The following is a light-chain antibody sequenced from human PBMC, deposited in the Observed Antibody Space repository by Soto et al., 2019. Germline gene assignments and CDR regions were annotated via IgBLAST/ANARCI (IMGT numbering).Light chain of an antibody. Sequence: EIVVAQSPCTLSVSPGERATLSCRASQSVSNNYLAWYQQKPGQAPRLLIYGASNRATGIPDRFSGSGSGTDFTLTISRLEPEDFAVYYCQQYGSSGTFGQGTKVDIK. J-gene: IGKJ1*01. CDR2: GAS. V-gene: IGKV3-20*01. CDR3: QQYGSSGT. CDR1: QSVSNNY.